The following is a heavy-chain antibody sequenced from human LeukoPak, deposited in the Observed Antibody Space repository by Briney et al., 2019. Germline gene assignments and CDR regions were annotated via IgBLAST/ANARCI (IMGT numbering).Heavy chain of an antibody. D-gene: IGHD3-10*01. CDR3: VKDRTGTYTLDY. V-gene: IGHV3-30-3*01. CDR2: ISDDGSRQ. CDR1: GFTISNYA. Sequence: GRSLRLSCAATGFTISNYAIHWGRQAPGKGLEWVAFISDDGSRQHYADSVKGRFTISRDNSKNTLNLQMNSLRAEDTAVYYCVKDRTGTYTLDYWGQGTLVTVSS. J-gene: IGHJ4*02.